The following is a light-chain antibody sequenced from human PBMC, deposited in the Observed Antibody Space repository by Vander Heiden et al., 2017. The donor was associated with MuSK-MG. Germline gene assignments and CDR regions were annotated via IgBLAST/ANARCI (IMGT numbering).Light chain of an antibody. Sequence: DIQMTHSPSSLSASVGDRVTITCQASQDISNYLNWYQHKPGKAPKLLIYDASTLQGGPPSRSSASAYGQDFTFTSSGRQAGDITAYFCPQCDNVHRQTFGQGTKVEIK. J-gene: IGKJ2*01. CDR1: QDISNY. CDR3: PQCDNVHRQT. V-gene: IGKV1-33*01. CDR2: DAS.